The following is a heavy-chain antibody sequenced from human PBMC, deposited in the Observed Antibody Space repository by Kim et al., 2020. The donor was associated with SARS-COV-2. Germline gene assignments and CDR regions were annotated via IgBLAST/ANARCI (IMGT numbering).Heavy chain of an antibody. CDR3: ARSVGGFDY. Sequence: GSTNDNPSLKSRITISGDTSKSQFSLKMTSVTAEDTALYYCARSVGGFDYWGQGTLVTVSS. CDR2: GST. D-gene: IGHD6-19*01. J-gene: IGHJ4*02. V-gene: IGHV4-34*01.